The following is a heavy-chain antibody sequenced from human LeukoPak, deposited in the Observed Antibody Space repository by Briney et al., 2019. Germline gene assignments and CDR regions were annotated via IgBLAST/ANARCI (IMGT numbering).Heavy chain of an antibody. J-gene: IGHJ4*02. CDR1: GFPFTNAW. D-gene: IGHD3-10*01. V-gene: IGHV3-15*01. CDR2: IKSKTDGETT. CDR3: TTDLGTYYHGSQRLIPIDY. Sequence: GGSLRLSCVDSGFPFTNAWVRCARGPPGKGVKWIGRIKSKTDGETTNYAEPVRGRFTISRDDSKSAVYLQMNSLEIEDTAVYYCTTDLGTYYHGSQRLIPIDYWGQGTLVTVSS.